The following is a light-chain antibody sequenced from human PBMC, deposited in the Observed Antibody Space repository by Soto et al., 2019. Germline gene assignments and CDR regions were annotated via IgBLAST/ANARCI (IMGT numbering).Light chain of an antibody. CDR2: DVS. CDR1: SSDVGNYNY. Sequence: QSALTQPRSVSGSPGQSVTISCTGTSSDVGNYNYVSWYQQHPGKAPKLMIYDVSKRPLGVPDRFSGSKSGNTASLTISCLQAEYEADDYCCSYAGSYTFYVFGTGTKLTVL. V-gene: IGLV2-11*01. J-gene: IGLJ1*01. CDR3: CSYAGSYTFYV.